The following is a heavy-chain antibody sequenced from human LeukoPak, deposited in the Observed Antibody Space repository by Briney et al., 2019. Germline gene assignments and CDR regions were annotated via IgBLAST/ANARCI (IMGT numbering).Heavy chain of an antibody. CDR2: IEHDGSIA. J-gene: IGHJ5*02. CDR3: VKDVVPGRTGAGPGS. D-gene: IGHD6-13*01. CDR1: GFTFRNFG. V-gene: IGHV3-30*02. Sequence: GGSLRLSCVASGFTFRNFGFHWVRQAPDKGLKWVAFIEHDGSIASYSESVKGRFSLSRDDSKTAVSLQMNSLRAEDTALYYCVKDVVPGRTGAGPGSWGQGTLVTVSS.